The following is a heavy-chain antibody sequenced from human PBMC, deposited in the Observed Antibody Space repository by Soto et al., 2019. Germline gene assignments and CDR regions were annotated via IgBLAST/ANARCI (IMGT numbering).Heavy chain of an antibody. Sequence: GGSLRLSCAASGFTFSSYGMHWVRQAPGKGLEWVAVIWYDGSNKYYADSVKGRFTISRDNSKSTLYLQMNSLRAEDTAVYYCARAHDSSGYYYDYVTYWGQGILVNVS. CDR2: IWYDGSNK. J-gene: IGHJ4*02. V-gene: IGHV3-33*01. CDR1: GFTFSSYG. D-gene: IGHD3-22*01. CDR3: ARAHDSSGYYYDYVTY.